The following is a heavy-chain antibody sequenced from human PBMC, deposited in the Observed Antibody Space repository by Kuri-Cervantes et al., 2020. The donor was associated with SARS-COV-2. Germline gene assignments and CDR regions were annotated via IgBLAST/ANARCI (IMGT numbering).Heavy chain of an antibody. CDR2: INWNGGST. CDR3: ARGRIMITFGGVEPFDY. J-gene: IGHJ4*02. V-gene: IGHV3-20*04. CDR1: GFTFDDYG. Sequence: GESLKISCAASGFTFDDYGMSWVRQAPGKGLEWVSGINWNGGSTGYADSVKGRFTISRDNAKNSLYLQMNSLRAEDTAVYYCARGRIMITFGGVEPFDYWGQGTLVTVSS. D-gene: IGHD3-16*01.